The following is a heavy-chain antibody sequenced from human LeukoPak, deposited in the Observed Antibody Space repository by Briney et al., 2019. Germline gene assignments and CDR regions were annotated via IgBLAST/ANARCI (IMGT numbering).Heavy chain of an antibody. D-gene: IGHD2-2*01. CDR3: ARGCLTSCYDY. CDR2: INHSGST. Sequence: PSETLSLTCAVYGGSFSGYYWSWIRQPPGKGLEWIGEINHSGSTNYNPSLKSRVTISVDTSKNQFSLKLSSVTAADTAVYYCARGCLTSCYDYWGQGTLVTVSS. V-gene: IGHV4-34*01. J-gene: IGHJ4*02. CDR1: GGSFSGYY.